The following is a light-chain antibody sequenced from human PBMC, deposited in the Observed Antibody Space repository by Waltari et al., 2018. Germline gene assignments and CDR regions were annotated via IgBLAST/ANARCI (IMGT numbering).Light chain of an antibody. Sequence: SYVLPHPPSVSVATGQTARLSCDGNTTVSKTGHRYQQKPGQAPVLGVYDDGDRPSGIPERFSGSNSGNTATLTISRVDAGDEADYYCQVWDSGSDHYVFGTVTKVTVL. CDR2: DDG. CDR3: QVWDSGSDHYV. CDR1: TTVSKT. J-gene: IGLJ1*01. V-gene: IGLV3-21*02.